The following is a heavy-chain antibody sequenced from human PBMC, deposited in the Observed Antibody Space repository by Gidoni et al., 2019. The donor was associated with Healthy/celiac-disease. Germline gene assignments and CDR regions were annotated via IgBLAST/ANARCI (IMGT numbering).Heavy chain of an antibody. CDR2: IWYDGSNK. V-gene: IGHV3-33*01. CDR3: ARGAAVEDFDY. J-gene: IGHJ4*02. Sequence: QVQLVESGGGVVQPGRSLRLSCAASGFTFSSYGMHWVRQAPGKGLEWVAVIWYDGSNKYYADSVKGRFTISRDNSKNTLYLQMNSLRAEDTAVYYCARGAAVEDFDYWGQGTLVTVSS. D-gene: IGHD6-19*01. CDR1: GFTFSSYG.